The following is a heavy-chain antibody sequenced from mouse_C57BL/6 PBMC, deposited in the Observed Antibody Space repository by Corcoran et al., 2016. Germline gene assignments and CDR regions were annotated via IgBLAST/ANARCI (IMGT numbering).Heavy chain of an antibody. Sequence: QVQLQQSGAELVKPGASVKISCKASGYAFSSYWMNWVKQRPGKGLEWIGQIYPGDGDTNYNGKFKGKATLTADKSSSTAYMQLSSLTSEDSAVHFCARSGPYSNSFAYWGQGTLVTVSA. D-gene: IGHD2-5*01. J-gene: IGHJ3*01. V-gene: IGHV1-80*01. CDR3: ARSGPYSNSFAY. CDR1: GYAFSSYW. CDR2: IYPGDGDT.